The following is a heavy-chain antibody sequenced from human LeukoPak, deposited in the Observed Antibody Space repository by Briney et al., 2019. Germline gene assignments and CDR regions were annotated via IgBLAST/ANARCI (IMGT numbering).Heavy chain of an antibody. V-gene: IGHV5-51*01. CDR2: IYPGDSDT. CDR1: GYSFTSYW. Sequence: GESLKISCKGSGYSFTSYWIGWVRQMPGKGLEWMGIIYPGDSDTRYSPSFQGQVTISADKSISTAYLQWSSLKASDTAMYYCARPGSGSYRDDAFDIWGQGTMVTVSS. CDR3: ARPGSGSYRDDAFDI. J-gene: IGHJ3*02. D-gene: IGHD1-26*01.